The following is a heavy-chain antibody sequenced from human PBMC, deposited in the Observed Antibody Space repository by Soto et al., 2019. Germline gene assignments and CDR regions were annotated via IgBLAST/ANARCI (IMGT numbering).Heavy chain of an antibody. D-gene: IGHD3-3*01. CDR2: IIPIVTTP. Sequence: QVRLVQSGAEVKKPGSSVKVSCEASGGTFSSYAVTWVRQAPGQGLEWMGGIIPIVTTPNYAQKFQGRLTISADKSTGTTFMGLSSLRSEDTGVYYCAGVGFHFWSRYYFFGMGGWGQGTKVNVSS. J-gene: IGHJ6*02. V-gene: IGHV1-69*06. CDR3: AGVGFHFWSRYYFFGMGG. CDR1: GGTFSSYA.